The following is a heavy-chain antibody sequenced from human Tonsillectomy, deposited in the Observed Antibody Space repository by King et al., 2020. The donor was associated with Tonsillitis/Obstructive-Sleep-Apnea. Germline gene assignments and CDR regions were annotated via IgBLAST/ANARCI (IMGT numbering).Heavy chain of an antibody. CDR2: IYWDDDK. Sequence: QLTLKESGPTLVKPTQTLTLTCTFSGFSLRTSGVGVGWIRQPPGKALEWLALIYWDDDKRYSPSLKSRLTITKDTSKNQVVLTMTNMDPVDTATYYCAHGAVAGHGVDAFDIWGQGTMVTVSS. CDR1: GFSLRTSGVG. J-gene: IGHJ3*02. V-gene: IGHV2-5*02. D-gene: IGHD6-19*01. CDR3: AHGAVAGHGVDAFDI.